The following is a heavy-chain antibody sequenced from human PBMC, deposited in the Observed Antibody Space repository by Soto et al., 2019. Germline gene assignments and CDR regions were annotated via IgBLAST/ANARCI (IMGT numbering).Heavy chain of an antibody. CDR1: GGSISSGDYY. V-gene: IGHV4-61*08. CDR3: ARISVAGPYYYGMDV. CDR2: IYYSGST. Sequence: PSETLSLTCTVSGGSISSGDYYWSWIRQPPGKGLEWIGYIYYSGSTNYNPSLKSRVTISVDTSKNQFSLKLSSVTAADTAVYYCARISVAGPYYYGMDVWGQGTTVTVSS. D-gene: IGHD6-19*01. J-gene: IGHJ6*02.